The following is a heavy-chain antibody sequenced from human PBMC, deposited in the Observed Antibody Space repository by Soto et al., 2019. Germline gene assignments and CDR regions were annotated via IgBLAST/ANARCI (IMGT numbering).Heavy chain of an antibody. V-gene: IGHV4-30-2*01. D-gene: IGHD2-15*01. CDR1: GGSISSGGYS. Sequence: SETLSLTCAVSGGSISSGGYSWSWIRQPPGKGLEWIGYIYHSGSTYYNPSLKSRVTISVDRSKNQFSLKLSSVTAADTAVYYCARVRYCSGGSCYSYNWFDPWGQGTLVTVSS. CDR2: IYHSGST. J-gene: IGHJ5*02. CDR3: ARVRYCSGGSCYSYNWFDP.